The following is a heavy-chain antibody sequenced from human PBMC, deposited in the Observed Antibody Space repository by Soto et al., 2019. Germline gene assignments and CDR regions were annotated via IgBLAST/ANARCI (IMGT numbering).Heavy chain of an antibody. CDR2: IIPIFGTA. D-gene: IGHD2-15*01. Sequence: QVQLVQSGAEVKKPGSSVKVSYKASGGTFSSYAISWVRQAPGQGLEWMGGIIPIFGTANYAQKFQGRVTITADESTSTAYMELSSLRSEDTAVYYCARDGCSGGSCYLRFDYWGQGTLVTVSS. CDR1: GGTFSSYA. V-gene: IGHV1-69*01. CDR3: ARDGCSGGSCYLRFDY. J-gene: IGHJ4*02.